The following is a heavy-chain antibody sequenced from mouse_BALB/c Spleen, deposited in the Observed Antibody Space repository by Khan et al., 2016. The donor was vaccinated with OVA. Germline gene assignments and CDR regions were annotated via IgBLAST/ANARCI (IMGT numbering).Heavy chain of an antibody. CDR3: TRDRIDY. Sequence: QVRLQQSGAELAKPGASVQMSCKASGYTFTTYWMHWVKQRPGQGLEWIGYINPTSGYTDYSENFKDKATLSADKSSSTAYMQLSRLTSEDSAVHYCTRDRIDYWGQGTTLTVSS. CDR1: GYTFTTYW. J-gene: IGHJ2*01. V-gene: IGHV1-7*01. CDR2: INPTSGYT.